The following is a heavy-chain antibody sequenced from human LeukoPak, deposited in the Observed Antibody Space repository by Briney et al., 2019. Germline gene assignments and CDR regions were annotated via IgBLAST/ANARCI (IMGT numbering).Heavy chain of an antibody. V-gene: IGHV1-2*02. J-gene: IGHJ4*02. D-gene: IGHD6-19*01. Sequence: ASVKVSCKASLFFFTGYYIHCVRQAPGQGLDWMGWIDPNSGGTNYAQKFQGRVTMTRATSISTAYMEVSSLRADDTAVYFCAREQGFAVAGAFDYWGQGTLVTVSS. CDR2: IDPNSGGT. CDR1: LFFFTGYY. CDR3: AREQGFAVAGAFDY.